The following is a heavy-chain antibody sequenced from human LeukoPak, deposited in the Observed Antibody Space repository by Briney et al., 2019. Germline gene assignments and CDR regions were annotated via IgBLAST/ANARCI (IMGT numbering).Heavy chain of an antibody. CDR1: GASIRSSF. J-gene: IGHJ4*02. V-gene: IGHV4-59*01. CDR2: LSMRGTT. CDR3: TRNRGYYVNDY. Sequence: SETLSLTCTVSGASIRSSFWNWIRQPPGRGLEWIGYLSMRGTTNYNPSLKSRVTISADTSENQFSLKVSSVTAADAAVYYCTRNRGYYVNDYWGQGILVTVSS. D-gene: IGHD1-26*01.